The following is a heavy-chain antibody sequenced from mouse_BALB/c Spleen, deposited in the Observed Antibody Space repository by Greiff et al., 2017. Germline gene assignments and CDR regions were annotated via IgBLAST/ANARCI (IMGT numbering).Heavy chain of an antibody. CDR1: GFNIKDTY. Sequence: VQLQQSGAELVKPGASVKLSCTASGFNIKDTYMHWVKQRPEQGLEWIGRIDPANGNTKYDPKFQGKATITADTSSNTAYLQLSSLTSEDTAVYYCASGGYDYDGFFAYWGQGTLVTVSA. D-gene: IGHD2-4*01. CDR3: ASGGYDYDGFFAY. CDR2: IDPANGNT. V-gene: IGHV14-3*02. J-gene: IGHJ3*01.